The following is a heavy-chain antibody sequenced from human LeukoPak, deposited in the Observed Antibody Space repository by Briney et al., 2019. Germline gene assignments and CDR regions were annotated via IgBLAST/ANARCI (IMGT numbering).Heavy chain of an antibody. Sequence: GGSLRLSCAASAFTFSSYAMSGVRQAPGKGLEWVSAISGSGGSTYYADSVKGRFTISRDNSKNTLYLQMNSLRAEDTAVYYCAVSNYYDSSGYYPHYGMDVWGPGTTVTVSS. V-gene: IGHV3-23*01. CDR2: ISGSGGST. CDR3: AVSNYYDSSGYYPHYGMDV. D-gene: IGHD3-22*01. CDR1: AFTFSSYA. J-gene: IGHJ6*02.